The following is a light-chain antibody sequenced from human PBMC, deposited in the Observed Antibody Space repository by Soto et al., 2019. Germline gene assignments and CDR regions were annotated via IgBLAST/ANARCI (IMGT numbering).Light chain of an antibody. V-gene: IGLV2-11*01. CDR1: SSDVGRYDY. Sequence: QSVLTQPRSVSASPGQSVTISCTGTSSDVGRYDYVSWYQQHPGKAPKLIVYEVTERPSGVPDRFSGSKSGNTASLTISGLQAEDEADYSCCSFAGSYSYVFGTGTKVTVL. J-gene: IGLJ1*01. CDR2: EVT. CDR3: CSFAGSYSYV.